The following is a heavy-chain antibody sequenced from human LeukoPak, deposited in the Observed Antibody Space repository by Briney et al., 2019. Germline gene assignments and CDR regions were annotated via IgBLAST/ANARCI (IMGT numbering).Heavy chain of an antibody. V-gene: IGHV3-7*01. D-gene: IGHD1-26*01. CDR1: GFTFNTYW. J-gene: IGHJ4*02. Sequence: GGSLRLSCAASGFTFNTYWMSWVRQAPGRGLEWVANIKEDGSENHYVDSVKGRFTISRDNAKNSLYLQMNSLRAEDTAVYYCARDPRGGELLYFDYWGQGTLVTVSS. CDR3: ARDPRGGELLYFDY. CDR2: IKEDGSEN.